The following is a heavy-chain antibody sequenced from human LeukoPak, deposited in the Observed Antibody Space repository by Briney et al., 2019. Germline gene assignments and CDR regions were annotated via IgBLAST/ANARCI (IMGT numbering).Heavy chain of an antibody. D-gene: IGHD3-16*01. CDR2: ISYDGSNK. J-gene: IGHJ4*02. CDR3: ARDLYPGY. Sequence: GGSLRLSCAASGFTFSSYGMHWVRQAPGKGLEWVAVISYDGSNKYYADSVKGRFTIPRDNSKNSLYLQMNSLRAEDTAVYYCARDLYPGYWGQGTLVTVSS. CDR1: GFTFSSYG. V-gene: IGHV3-30*03.